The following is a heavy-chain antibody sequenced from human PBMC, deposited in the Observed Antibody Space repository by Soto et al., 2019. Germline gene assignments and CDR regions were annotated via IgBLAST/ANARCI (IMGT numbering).Heavy chain of an antibody. V-gene: IGHV1-3*01. J-gene: IGHJ4*02. CDR3: ARTYSRNPLFDY. D-gene: IGHD6-13*01. CDR2: INAGNGNT. Sequence: ASVKVSCKASGYTFTSYAMHWLRQAPGQRLEWMGWINAGNGNTKYSQEFQGRVTITRDTSASTAYMELSSLRSEDTAVYYCARTYSRNPLFDYWGQGTLVTVSS. CDR1: GYTFTSYA.